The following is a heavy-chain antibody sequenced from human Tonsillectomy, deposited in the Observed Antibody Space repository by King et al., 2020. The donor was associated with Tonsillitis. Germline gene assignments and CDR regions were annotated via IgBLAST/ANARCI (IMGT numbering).Heavy chain of an antibody. CDR2: ISWNSGSI. CDR3: VNSKGSGWHDAFDI. D-gene: IGHD6-19*01. J-gene: IGHJ3*02. CDR1: GFTFDDYA. V-gene: IGHV3-9*01. Sequence: QLVQSGGGLVQPGRSLRLSCAASGFTFDDYAMHWVRQTPGKGLEWVSGISWNSGSIGYADSVKGRFTISRDNAKNSLYLQMNSLRAEDTALYYCVNSKGSGWHDAFDIWGQGTMVTVSS.